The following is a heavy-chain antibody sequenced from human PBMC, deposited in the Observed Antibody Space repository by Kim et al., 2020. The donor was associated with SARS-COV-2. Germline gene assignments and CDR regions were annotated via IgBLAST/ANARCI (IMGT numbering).Heavy chain of an antibody. CDR2: VNPNSGAT. CDR3: AREAFRGAGWFDP. V-gene: IGHV1-2*02. J-gene: IGHJ5*02. Sequence: ASVKVSCKTSGYIFTDYFMHWVRQAPGQRLEWMGWVNPNSGATVNSQDLQGRVTFTSDTSINTAYMELTRLTSDDTAVYFCAREAFRGAGWFDPWGQGTLVTVSS. CDR1: GYIFTDYF. D-gene: IGHD3-10*01.